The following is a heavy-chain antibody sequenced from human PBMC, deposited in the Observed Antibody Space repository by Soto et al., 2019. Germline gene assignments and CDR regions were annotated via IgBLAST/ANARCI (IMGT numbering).Heavy chain of an antibody. Sequence: GGSLRLSCAASGFTFSSYAMSWVRQAPGKGLEWVPAISGSGGSTYYADSVKGRFTISRDNSKNTLYLQMNSLRAEDTAVYYCAKSIGAPFYCSGGSCYPGSFGYWGQGTLVTVSS. V-gene: IGHV3-23*01. J-gene: IGHJ4*02. CDR1: GFTFSSYA. D-gene: IGHD2-15*01. CDR3: AKSIGAPFYCSGGSCYPGSFGY. CDR2: ISGSGGST.